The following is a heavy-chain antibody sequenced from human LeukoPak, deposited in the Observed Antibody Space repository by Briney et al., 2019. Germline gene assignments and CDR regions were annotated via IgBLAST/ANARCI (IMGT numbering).Heavy chain of an antibody. J-gene: IGHJ6*02. V-gene: IGHV1-18*01. CDR3: AREVVGQDV. CDR2: ISAYSGDT. Sequence: GASVKVSCKASGYTFTTYGISWVRQAPGQGLEWMGWISAYSGDTNYAQNLQGRVTMTADTSTGTAYMELRSLRSDDAAVYYCAREVVGQDVWGQGTTVTVSS. CDR1: GYTFTTYG.